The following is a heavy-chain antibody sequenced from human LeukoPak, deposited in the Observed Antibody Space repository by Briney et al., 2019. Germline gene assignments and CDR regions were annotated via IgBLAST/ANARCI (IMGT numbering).Heavy chain of an antibody. J-gene: IGHJ4*02. CDR1: GVSISSSSYH. CDR2: IYYSGST. Sequence: PSETLSFTCTVSGVSISSSSYHWGWIRQPPGKGLEWIGSIYYSGSTYYNPSLKSRVTISADTSKNQLSLKVSSVTAADTAVYSCARVLSRGKFDYNILTGYADYWGQGTLVTVSS. D-gene: IGHD3-9*01. V-gene: IGHV4-39*07. CDR3: ARVLSRGKFDYNILTGYADY.